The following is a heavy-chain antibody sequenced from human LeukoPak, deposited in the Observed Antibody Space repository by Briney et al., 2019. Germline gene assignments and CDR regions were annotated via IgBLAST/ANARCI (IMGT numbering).Heavy chain of an antibody. CDR2: ISGSGGST. V-gene: IGHV3-23*01. D-gene: IGHD3-22*01. J-gene: IGHJ4*02. CDR3: AKGLSSGYYKRTEPFDY. CDR1: GFTFSTYA. Sequence: GGSLRLSCAASGFTFSTYAMSWVRQAPGKGLEWVSAISGSGGSTYYADSVKGRFTISRDNSKNTLYLQMNSLRAEDTAVYYCAKGLSSGYYKRTEPFDYWGQGTLVTVSS.